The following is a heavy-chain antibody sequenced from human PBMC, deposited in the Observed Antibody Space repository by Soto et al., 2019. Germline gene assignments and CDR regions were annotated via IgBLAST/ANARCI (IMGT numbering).Heavy chain of an antibody. D-gene: IGHD2-8*02. V-gene: IGHV3-23*01. CDR3: AKRRGVGGHFDY. CDR2: VSSGGGT. CDR1: GFTFSTYA. Sequence: EVELLESGGGLVQPEGSLRLSCAASGFTFSTYAMGWVRQAPGKGLEWVSVVSSGGGTHYADSVKGRFTVSRDNSKNTLSLQMHSLRADDTAVYYCAKRRGVGGHFDYWGQGALVTVSS. J-gene: IGHJ4*02.